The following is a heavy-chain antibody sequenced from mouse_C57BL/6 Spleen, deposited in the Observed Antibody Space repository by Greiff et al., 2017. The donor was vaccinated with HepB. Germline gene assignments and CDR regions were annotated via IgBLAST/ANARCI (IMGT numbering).Heavy chain of an antibody. CDR3: ATEAAQATAMDY. Sequence: VQLQQSGAELARPGASVKMSCKASGYTFTSYTMHWVKPRPGQGLEWIGYINPSSGYTKYNQKFKDKATLTADKSSSTGDKQLSSLTSEDSAVYYCATEAAQATAMDYWGQGTSVTVSS. J-gene: IGHJ4*01. CDR2: INPSSGYT. V-gene: IGHV1-4*01. CDR1: GYTFTSYT. D-gene: IGHD3-2*02.